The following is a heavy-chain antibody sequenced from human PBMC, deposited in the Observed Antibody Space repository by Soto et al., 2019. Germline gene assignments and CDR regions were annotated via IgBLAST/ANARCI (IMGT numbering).Heavy chain of an antibody. V-gene: IGHV3-23*01. D-gene: IGHD3-3*01. CDR1: GFTFSSYA. CDR2: ISGSGGST. J-gene: IGHJ6*02. CDR3: ARGSGVGRGLDV. Sequence: VQLLDSGGGLVQPGGSLRLSCAASGFTFSSYAMSWVRQAPGEGLEWVSAISGSGGSTYYADSVKGRFTISRDNSKNTLYLQMSSLRAEDAAVYYCARGSGVGRGLDVWGQGTTVTVSS.